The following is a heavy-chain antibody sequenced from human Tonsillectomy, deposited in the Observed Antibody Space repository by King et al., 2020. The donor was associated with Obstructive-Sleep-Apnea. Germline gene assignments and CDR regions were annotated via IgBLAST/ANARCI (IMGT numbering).Heavy chain of an antibody. CDR3: GIPAYGSGRPLDC. D-gene: IGHD3-10*01. V-gene: IGHV3-72*01. Sequence: VKLVESGGGLVQPGGSLRLSCAASGFTVSDHYMDWVRQAPGKGLEWVGRSRDKANSYTTDYAASVKGRFTISRDDSKNSVYLQMNSLKSEDTAVYYCGIPAYGSGRPLDCWGQGTLVTVSS. CDR2: SRDKANSYTT. J-gene: IGHJ4*02. CDR1: GFTVSDHY.